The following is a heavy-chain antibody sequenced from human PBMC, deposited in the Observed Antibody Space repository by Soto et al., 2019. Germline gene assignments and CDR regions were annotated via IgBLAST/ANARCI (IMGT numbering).Heavy chain of an antibody. CDR3: AKDPGVGDDCGDYGNWFDP. D-gene: IGHD4-17*01. CDR2: ISYKGDTT. CDR1: GFTLSDYS. J-gene: IGHJ5*02. V-gene: IGHV3-64*01. Sequence: GGSLRLSCAASGFTLSDYSMHWVRQAAGKGLEYVSAISYKGDTTYYANSVKGRFTISRDNSKNTLYLQMNSLRAEDTAVYYCAKDPGVGDDCGDYGNWFDPWGQGTLVTVSS.